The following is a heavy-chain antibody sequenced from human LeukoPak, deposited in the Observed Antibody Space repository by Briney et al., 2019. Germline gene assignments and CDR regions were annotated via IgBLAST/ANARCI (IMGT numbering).Heavy chain of an antibody. D-gene: IGHD6-19*01. CDR2: ISDSGGTI. J-gene: IGHJ4*02. V-gene: IGHV3-23*01. CDR1: GFTFSIYA. Sequence: GGSLRLSCAASGFTFSIYAMTWVRQAPGKGLEWVSVISDSGGTIHYADSVKGRFTISRDNSKNTLYLQMNSLRAEDTAVYYCAKYISGYAPNFDYWGQETLVTVSS. CDR3: AKYISGYAPNFDY.